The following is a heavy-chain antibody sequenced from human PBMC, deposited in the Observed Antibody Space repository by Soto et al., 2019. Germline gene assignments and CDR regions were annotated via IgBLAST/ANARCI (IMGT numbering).Heavy chain of an antibody. V-gene: IGHV3-7*01. CDR3: ARAGVVLMVYVDIRYYYGMDV. CDR1: GFTFSSYW. Sequence: GGSLRLSCAASGFTFSSYWMSWVRQAPGKGLEWVANIKQDGSEKYYVDSVKGRFTISRDNAKNSLYLQMNSLRAEDTAVYYCARAGVVLMVYVDIRYYYGMDVWGQGTTVTVSS. D-gene: IGHD2-8*01. J-gene: IGHJ6*02. CDR2: IKQDGSEK.